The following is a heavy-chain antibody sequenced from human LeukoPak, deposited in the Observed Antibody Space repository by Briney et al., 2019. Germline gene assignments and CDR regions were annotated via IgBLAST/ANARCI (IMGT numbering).Heavy chain of an antibody. Sequence: HAGGSLRLSCAASGIVFSNTAMNWARQSPGRGLEWVSAISGGGERTFYADSVKGRFTIPRDSSKNMVCLQMNSLRADDTAVYYCAKSEAHIGGNTPFPNWFDPWGQGTLVTVSS. V-gene: IGHV3-23*01. J-gene: IGHJ5*02. CDR1: GIVFSNTA. D-gene: IGHD4-23*01. CDR3: AKSEAHIGGNTPFPNWFDP. CDR2: ISGGGERT.